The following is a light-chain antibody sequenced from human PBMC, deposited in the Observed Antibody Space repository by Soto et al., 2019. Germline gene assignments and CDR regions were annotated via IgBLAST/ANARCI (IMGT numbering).Light chain of an antibody. Sequence: DIVLTQPPVTLSLSQGERATLSCRASQSVSSSYLAWYQQKPGQAPRLLIYGASSRATGIPDRFSGSGSGTDFTLTISRLEPEDFAVYYCQQYGSSPRTFGQGTRLEIK. V-gene: IGKV3-20*01. CDR3: QQYGSSPRT. J-gene: IGKJ5*01. CDR2: GAS. CDR1: QSVSSSY.